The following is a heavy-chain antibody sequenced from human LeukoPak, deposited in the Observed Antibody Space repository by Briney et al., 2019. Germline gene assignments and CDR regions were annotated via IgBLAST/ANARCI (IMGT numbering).Heavy chain of an antibody. CDR3: ARGGEWLQFGGYFDY. J-gene: IGHJ4*02. CDR1: GGSISSSNW. V-gene: IGHV4-4*02. D-gene: IGHD5-24*01. Sequence: PSGTLSLTCAVSGGSISSSNWWSWVRQPPGKGLEWIGEIYHSGSTNYNPSLKSRVTISVDTSKNQFSLKLSSVTAADTAVYYCARGGEWLQFGGYFDYWGQGTLVTVSS. CDR2: IYHSGST.